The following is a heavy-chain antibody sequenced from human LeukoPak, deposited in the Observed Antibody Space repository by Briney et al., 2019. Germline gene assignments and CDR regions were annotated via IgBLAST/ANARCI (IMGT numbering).Heavy chain of an antibody. V-gene: IGHV4-59*01. Sequence: SGTLSLTCAVSGGSISSYYWSWIRQPPGKGLEWIGYIYYSGSTNYNPSLKSRVTISVDTSKNQFSLKLSSVTAADTAVYYCARGPSGGQFDPWGQGTLVTVSS. CDR2: IYYSGST. J-gene: IGHJ5*02. CDR3: ARGPSGGQFDP. D-gene: IGHD4-23*01. CDR1: GGSISSYY.